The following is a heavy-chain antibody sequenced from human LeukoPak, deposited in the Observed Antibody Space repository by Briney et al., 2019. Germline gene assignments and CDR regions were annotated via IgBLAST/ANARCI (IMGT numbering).Heavy chain of an antibody. Sequence: GGSLRLSCAASGFTFSSYEMNWVRQAPGKGLEWVSYISSRGSTIYYADSVKGRFTISRDNAKNSLYLQMNSLRAEDTAVYYCARDFTVRFDYWGQGTLVTVSS. CDR1: GFTFSSYE. CDR3: ARDFTVRFDY. J-gene: IGHJ4*02. CDR2: ISSRGSTI. V-gene: IGHV3-48*03.